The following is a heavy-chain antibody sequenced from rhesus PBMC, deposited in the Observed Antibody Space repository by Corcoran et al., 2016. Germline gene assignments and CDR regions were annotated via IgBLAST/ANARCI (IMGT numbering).Heavy chain of an antibody. J-gene: IGHJ3*01. CDR1: GGSISSNY. V-gene: IGHV4-173*01. D-gene: IGHD2-21*01. CDR3: ARVEYCTGSGCDGAFDF. Sequence: QLQLQESGPGLVKPSETLSLTCAVSGGSISSNYWSWIRQPPGKGLEWIGRISGSGGSTDYNPSLKSRVTIATDTSKNQFSLKLSSVTAADTAVYYCARVEYCTGSGCDGAFDFWGQGLRVTVSS. CDR2: ISGSGGST.